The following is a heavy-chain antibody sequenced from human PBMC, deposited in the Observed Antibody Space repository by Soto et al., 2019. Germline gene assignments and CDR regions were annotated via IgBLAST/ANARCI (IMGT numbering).Heavy chain of an antibody. V-gene: IGHV5-51*03. CDR3: VRLETGYYYVVY. Sequence: EVQLVQSGPEVKKPGESLKISCKASEYTFTSEWIGWMRQMPGKGLEWMGIIHPRDSEVRYTPSFQGHVTFSADESLNTAYLQWSSLQASDTATYYCVRLETGYYYVVYWGQGTPLTVSS. CDR2: IHPRDSEV. D-gene: IGHD3-9*01. J-gene: IGHJ4*02. CDR1: EYTFTSEW.